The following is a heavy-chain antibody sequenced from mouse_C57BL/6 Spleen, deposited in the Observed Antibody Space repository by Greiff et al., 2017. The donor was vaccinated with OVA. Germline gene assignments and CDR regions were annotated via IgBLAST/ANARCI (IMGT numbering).Heavy chain of an antibody. CDR1: GFTFSSYA. V-gene: IGHV5-9-1*02. J-gene: IGHJ1*03. CDR2: ISSGGDYI. D-gene: IGHD1-1*02. CDR3: TRDQGGRWYFDV. Sequence: EVKLVESGAGLVKPGGSLKLSCAASGFTFSSYAMSWVRQTPEKRLEWVAYISSGGDYIYYADTVKGRVTISRDNARNTLYLQMSSLKSEDTAMYYCTRDQGGRWYFDVWGTGTTVTVSS.